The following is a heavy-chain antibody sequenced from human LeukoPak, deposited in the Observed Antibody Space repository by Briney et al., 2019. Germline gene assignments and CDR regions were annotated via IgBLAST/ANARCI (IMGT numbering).Heavy chain of an antibody. Sequence: GESLKISCKGSGYSFTSYWIAWVRQMPGKGLEWMGVIYPGDSDTTCSPSFQGQVTISADKSISNAYLQWSSLRASDTAMYYCARQWGRGSGSYLGYWGQGTLVTVSS. CDR3: ARQWGRGSGSYLGY. D-gene: IGHD3-10*01. CDR2: IYPGDSDT. V-gene: IGHV5-51*01. J-gene: IGHJ4*02. CDR1: GYSFTSYW.